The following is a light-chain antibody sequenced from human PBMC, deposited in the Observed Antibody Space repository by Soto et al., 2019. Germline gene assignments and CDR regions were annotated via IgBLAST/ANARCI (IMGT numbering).Light chain of an antibody. Sequence: EIVLTQSPGTLSLSPGERATLSCRGSQSVSSSYLAWYQQKPGQAPRLLIYGASTRATGIPARFSGSGSGTEFTLIISSLQSEDFALYYCQHYGTSPPVTFGQGTRLEL. J-gene: IGKJ5*01. CDR3: QHYGTSPPVT. V-gene: IGKV3-20*01. CDR2: GAS. CDR1: QSVSSSY.